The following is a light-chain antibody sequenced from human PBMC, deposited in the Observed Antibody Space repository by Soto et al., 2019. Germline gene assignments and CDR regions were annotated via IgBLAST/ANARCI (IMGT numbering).Light chain of an antibody. Sequence: QSVLTQPASVSGSPGQSITISCTGTSSDIGGYNYVSWYQQHPGKAPKVMIYEVSNRPSGVSDRFSGSKSGNTASLTISGLQAEDEADYYCCSYTSSSTWVFGGGTKLTVL. CDR2: EVS. J-gene: IGLJ3*02. V-gene: IGLV2-14*01. CDR3: CSYTSSSTWV. CDR1: SSDIGGYNY.